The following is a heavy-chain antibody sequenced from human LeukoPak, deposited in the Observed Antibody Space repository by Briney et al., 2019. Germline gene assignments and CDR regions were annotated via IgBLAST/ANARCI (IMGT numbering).Heavy chain of an antibody. V-gene: IGHV5-10-1*01. Sequence: GESLKISFKASGYRYTIYWITWLRPMPGKGLEWMGTIDPTDSYTNYSPSFQGHVTISTDKSISTAYLQWSSLKASDTAMYYCARIGRRYYFDSWGQGTLVTVSS. J-gene: IGHJ4*02. CDR3: ARIGRRYYFDS. CDR1: GYRYTIYW. CDR2: IDPTDSYT.